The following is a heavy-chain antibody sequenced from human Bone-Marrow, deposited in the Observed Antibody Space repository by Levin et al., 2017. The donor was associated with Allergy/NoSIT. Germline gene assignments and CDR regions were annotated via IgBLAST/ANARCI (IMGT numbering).Heavy chain of an antibody. Sequence: GESLKISCAASGFTFSSYAMHWVRQAPGKGLEWVAVISYDGSNKYYADSVKGRFTISRDNSKNTLYLQMNSLRAEDTAVYYCARERVVGATMTSNWFDPWGQGTLVTVSS. V-gene: IGHV3-30-3*01. CDR3: ARERVVGATMTSNWFDP. CDR1: GFTFSSYA. J-gene: IGHJ5*02. CDR2: ISYDGSNK. D-gene: IGHD1-26*01.